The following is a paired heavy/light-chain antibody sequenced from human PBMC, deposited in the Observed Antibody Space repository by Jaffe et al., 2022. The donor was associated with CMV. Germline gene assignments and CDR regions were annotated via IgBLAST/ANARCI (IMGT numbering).Light chain of an antibody. CDR3: AAWDDSLSGYWV. CDR2: RNN. V-gene: IGLV1-47*01. Sequence: QSVLTQPPSASGTPGQRVTISCSGSSSNIGSNYVYWYQQLPGTAPKLLIYRNNQRPSGVPDRFSGSKSGTSASLAISGLRSEDEADYYCAAWDDSLSGYWVFGGGTKLTVL. CDR1: SSNIGSNY. J-gene: IGLJ3*02.
Heavy chain of an antibody. CDR2: IYTSGST. J-gene: IGHJ3*02. CDR1: GGSISSYY. CDR3: ARDPTLNGIAVAGTNAFDI. Sequence: QVQLQESGPGLVKPSETLSLTCTVSGGSISSYYWSWIRQPAGKGLEWIGRIYTSGSTNYNPSLKSRVTMSVDTSKNQFSLKLSSVTAADTAVYYCARDPTLNGIAVAGTNAFDIWGQGTMVTVSS. D-gene: IGHD6-19*01. V-gene: IGHV4-4*07.